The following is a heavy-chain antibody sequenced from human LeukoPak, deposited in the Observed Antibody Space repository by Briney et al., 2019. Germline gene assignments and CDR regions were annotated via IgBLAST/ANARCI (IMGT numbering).Heavy chain of an antibody. V-gene: IGHV4-59*08. Sequence: ASETLSLTCTVSGGSISSYYWSWIRQPPGKGLEWIGYIYYSGSTNYNPSLKSRVTISVDTSKNQFSLKLSSVTAADTAVYYCARNDFWSGYYPYWGQGTLVTVSS. CDR2: IYYSGST. CDR3: ARNDFWSGYYPY. CDR1: GGSISSYY. D-gene: IGHD3-3*01. J-gene: IGHJ4*02.